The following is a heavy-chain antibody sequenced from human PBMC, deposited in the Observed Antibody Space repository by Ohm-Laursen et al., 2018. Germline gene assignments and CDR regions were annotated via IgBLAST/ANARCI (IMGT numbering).Heavy chain of an antibody. CDR2: ISGDGDST. V-gene: IGHV3-23*01. D-gene: IGHD4-11*01. CDR1: GFTFTSYA. Sequence: SLRLSCAASGFTFTSYAMSWVRQAPAKGLEWVSAISGDGDSTYYADSVKGRFTVSRDKSRTTLYLQMNSLRAEDTAVYYCAKRDVSNYHCFDSWGQGTLVTVSS. CDR3: AKRDVSNYHCFDS. J-gene: IGHJ4*02.